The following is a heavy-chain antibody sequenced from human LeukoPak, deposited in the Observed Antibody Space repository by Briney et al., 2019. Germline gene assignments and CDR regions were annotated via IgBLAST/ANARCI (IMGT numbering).Heavy chain of an antibody. CDR1: GGSFSGYY. V-gene: IGHV4-34*01. CDR3: ARGRPVLLWFGEPSNWFDP. J-gene: IGHJ5*02. Sequence: SETLSLTCAVYGGSFSGYYWSWIRQPPGKGLEWIGEINHSGSTNYNPSLKSRVTISVDTSRNQFSLKLSSVTAADTAVYYCARGRPVLLWFGEPSNWFDPWGQGTLVTVSS. CDR2: INHSGST. D-gene: IGHD3-10*01.